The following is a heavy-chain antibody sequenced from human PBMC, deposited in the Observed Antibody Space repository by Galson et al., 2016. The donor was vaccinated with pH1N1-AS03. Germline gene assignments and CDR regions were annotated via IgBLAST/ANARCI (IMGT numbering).Heavy chain of an antibody. D-gene: IGHD5-18*01. J-gene: IGHJ3*01. Sequence: CAISGDSVSSNSVAWNWIRQSPSRGLEWLGRTYYRSRWYNDYALSVKSRITINPDTSKNQFSLHLNSVTSEDTAVYYCARGRSSAMDAWGQGTKVTVSS. CDR3: ARGRSSAMDA. CDR2: TYYRSRWYN. V-gene: IGHV6-1*01. CDR1: GDSVSSNSVA.